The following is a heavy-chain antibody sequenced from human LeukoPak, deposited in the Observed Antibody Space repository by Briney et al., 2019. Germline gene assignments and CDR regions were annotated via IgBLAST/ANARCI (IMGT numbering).Heavy chain of an antibody. V-gene: IGHV1-18*04. J-gene: IGHJ3*02. CDR3: ARVQYISCWYNDAFDI. Sequence: ASVKVSCKASGYTFTSYGISWVRQAPGQGLKWMGWISAYNGNTNYAQKLQGRVTMTTDTSTSTAYMELRSLKSDDTAVYYCARVQYISCWYNDAFDIWGQGTMVTVSS. D-gene: IGHD6-19*01. CDR1: GYTFTSYG. CDR2: ISAYNGNT.